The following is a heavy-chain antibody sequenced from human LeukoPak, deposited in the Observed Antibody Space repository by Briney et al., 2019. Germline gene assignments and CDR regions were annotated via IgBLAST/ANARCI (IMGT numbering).Heavy chain of an antibody. J-gene: IGHJ4*02. V-gene: IGHV1-18*01. D-gene: IGHD6-19*01. CDR3: ARDVVRDSSGWYGGGFDY. Sequence: ASVKVSCKASGYTFTSYGISWVRQAPGQGLEWMGWISAYNGNTNYAQQLQGRVTMATDTSTSTAYMELRSLRSDDTAVYYCARDVVRDSSGWYGGGFDYWGQGTLVTVSS. CDR2: ISAYNGNT. CDR1: GYTFTSYG.